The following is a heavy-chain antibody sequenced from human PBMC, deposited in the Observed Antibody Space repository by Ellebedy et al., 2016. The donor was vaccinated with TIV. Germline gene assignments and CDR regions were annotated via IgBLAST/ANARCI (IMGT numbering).Heavy chain of an antibody. CDR1: GFTFSDSA. D-gene: IGHD5-24*01. J-gene: IGHJ3*02. CDR3: AKDQVAGDGRWVFDM. Sequence: GESLKISCAASGFTFSDSAMSWVRHAPGKGLEWVSTISNTGSRTYYADSVEGRFIISRDNSKNTLYLQMNNLRAEDTATYYCAKDQVAGDGRWVFDMWGQGTKVTVSS. CDR2: ISNTGSRT. V-gene: IGHV3-23*01.